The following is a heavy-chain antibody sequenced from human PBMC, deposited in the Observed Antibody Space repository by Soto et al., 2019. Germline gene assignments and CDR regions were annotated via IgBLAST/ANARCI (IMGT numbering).Heavy chain of an antibody. D-gene: IGHD5-12*01. CDR3: VKSRGGNNFDFFD. CDR2: VRGNGDPP. J-gene: IGHJ4*02. V-gene: IGHV3-64D*06. Sequence: GGSLRLSCSASGFTFSSYAMHWVRQAPGKGLEYVSGVRGNGDPPFYADSVKGRFTISRDNSKNTLYLQMSGLSADDTAVYYCVKSRGGNNFDFFDWGQGALVTVS. CDR1: GFTFSSYA.